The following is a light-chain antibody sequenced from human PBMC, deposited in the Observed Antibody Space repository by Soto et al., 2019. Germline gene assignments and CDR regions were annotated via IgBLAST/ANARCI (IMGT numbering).Light chain of an antibody. CDR1: QSVSSS. CDR3: QQRSNWPPEVT. J-gene: IGKJ3*01. CDR2: DAS. V-gene: IGKV3-11*01. Sequence: EIVLTQSPDTLSLSPGERATLSCRASQSVSSSLAWYQQKPGQAPRLLIYDASKRATGIPARFSGSGSGTDFTLTISSLEPEDFAVYYCQQRSNWPPEVTFGPGTKVYIK.